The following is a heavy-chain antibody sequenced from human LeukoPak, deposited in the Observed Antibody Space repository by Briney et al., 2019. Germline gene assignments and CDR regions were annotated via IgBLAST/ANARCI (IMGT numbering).Heavy chain of an antibody. CDR2: ISSNGGIT. CDR1: GFTFRNYA. V-gene: IGHV3-64*01. Sequence: GGSLRLSCAASGFTFRNYAMHWVRQAPGKGLEYVSAISSNGGITYYANSVKGRFTISRDNSKNTLYLQMNSLRAEDTAVYYCAKNGDSGWSLQYYFDYWGQGTLVTVSS. J-gene: IGHJ4*02. D-gene: IGHD6-19*01. CDR3: AKNGDSGWSLQYYFDY.